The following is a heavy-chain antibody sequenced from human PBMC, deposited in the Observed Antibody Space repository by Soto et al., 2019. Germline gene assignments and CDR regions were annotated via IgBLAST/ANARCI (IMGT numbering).Heavy chain of an antibody. CDR3: ARGSGYYYGMDV. CDR1: GGSISSGDYY. J-gene: IGHJ6*02. Sequence: SETLSLTCTVSGGSISSGDYYWSWIRQPPGKGLEWIGYIYYSGSTYYNPSLKSRVTISVDTSKNQFSLKLSSVTAADTAVYYCARGSGYYYGMDVWGQGTTVTVSS. V-gene: IGHV4-30-4*01. CDR2: IYYSGST. D-gene: IGHD3-10*01.